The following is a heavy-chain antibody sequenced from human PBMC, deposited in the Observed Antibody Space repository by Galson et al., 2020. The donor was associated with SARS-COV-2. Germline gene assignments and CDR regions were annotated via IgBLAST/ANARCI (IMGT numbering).Heavy chain of an antibody. Sequence: TGGSLRLSCAASGFTFSNYAMTWVRQAPGKGLEWVSTISAGGGTTFYADSVKGRFTISRDNSMNTLFLQMSGLRADDTAVYYCARVATRMVVATVDTWGQGVLVTVSS. V-gene: IGHV3-23*01. J-gene: IGHJ5*02. CDR1: GFTFSNYA. D-gene: IGHD5-12*01. CDR3: ARVATRMVVATVDT. CDR2: ISAGGGTT.